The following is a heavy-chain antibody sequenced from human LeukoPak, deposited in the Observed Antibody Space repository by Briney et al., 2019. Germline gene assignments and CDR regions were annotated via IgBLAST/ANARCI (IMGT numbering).Heavy chain of an antibody. D-gene: IGHD2-15*01. CDR1: GFTFSSYA. J-gene: IGHJ5*02. CDR2: ISTSSRT. Sequence: GGSLRLSCVASGFTFSSYAMSWVRQAPGKGLEWVSLISTSSRTHYADSMKGRFTISRDNSRNTLYLQINSLRAEDTAVYYCARARLGCSGGSCYVFELWGQGTLVTVSS. V-gene: IGHV3-23*05. CDR3: ARARLGCSGGSCYVFEL.